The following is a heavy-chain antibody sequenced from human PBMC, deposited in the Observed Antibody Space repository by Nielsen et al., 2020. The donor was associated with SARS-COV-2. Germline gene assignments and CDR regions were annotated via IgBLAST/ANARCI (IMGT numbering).Heavy chain of an antibody. Sequence: GESLKISCAASGLTFSTYSMMWVRQAPGKGLEWVSHISSSGSYIYYADSVKGRFTISRDNAKNSVYLQMNSLRAEDTAVYYCATDQYCPNGICSSGGRDYWGQETLVAVSS. J-gene: IGHJ4*02. CDR1: GLTFSTYS. CDR2: ISSSGSYI. V-gene: IGHV3-21*01. CDR3: ATDQYCPNGICSSGGRDY. D-gene: IGHD2-8*01.